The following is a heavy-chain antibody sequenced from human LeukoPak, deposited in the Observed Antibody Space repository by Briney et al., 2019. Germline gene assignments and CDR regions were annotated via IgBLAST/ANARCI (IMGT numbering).Heavy chain of an antibody. CDR1: GYTFTSYD. V-gene: IGHV1-18*01. D-gene: IGHD3-10*01. CDR3: AREYYGSGSYVVLSYYYYYGMDV. CDR2: ISAYNGNT. Sequence: ASVKVSCKASGYTFTSYDISWVRQAPGQGLEWMGWISAYNGNTNYAQKLQGRVTMTTDTSTSTAYMELRSLRSDDAAVYYCAREYYGSGSYVVLSYYYYYGMDVWGQGTTVTVSS. J-gene: IGHJ6*02.